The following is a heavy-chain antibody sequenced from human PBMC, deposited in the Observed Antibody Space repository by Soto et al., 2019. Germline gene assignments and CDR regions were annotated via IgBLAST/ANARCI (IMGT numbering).Heavy chain of an antibody. D-gene: IGHD3-10*01. Sequence: SETLSLTCAVYGGSFSGYYWSWIRHPPGKGLEWIGEINHSGSTNYNPSLKSRVTISVDTSKNQFSLKLSSVTAADTAVYYCARAGAMVRGVIHDYYYMDVWGQGTTDTVSS. CDR3: ARAGAMVRGVIHDYYYMDV. CDR2: INHSGST. J-gene: IGHJ6*03. V-gene: IGHV4-34*01. CDR1: GGSFSGYY.